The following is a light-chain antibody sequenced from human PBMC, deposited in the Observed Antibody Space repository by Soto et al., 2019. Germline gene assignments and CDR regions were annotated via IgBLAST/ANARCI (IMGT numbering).Light chain of an antibody. V-gene: IGLV4-69*01. CDR2: LDSDGSH. CDR1: SVHSSYA. CDR3: QTWGTGIHVV. Sequence: QPVLTQSPSASASLGASVKLTCTLSSVHSSYAIAWHQQQPEKGPRYLMKLDSDGSHTKGHAIPDRFSGSSSGAERYLTISSLQSEDEADYYCQTWGTGIHVVFGGGTKVTVL. J-gene: IGLJ2*01.